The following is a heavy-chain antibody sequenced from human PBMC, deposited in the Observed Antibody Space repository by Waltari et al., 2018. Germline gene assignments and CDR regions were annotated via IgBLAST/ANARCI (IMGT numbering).Heavy chain of an antibody. D-gene: IGHD3-10*01. CDR2: IKNKAEDGTT. CDR1: GFTFSKAS. V-gene: IGHV3-15*01. J-gene: IGHJ6*02. CDR3: TTLGGTVSGDYYYAMDV. Sequence: EVQLVESGGGLGKPGGSLRVSCAASGFTFSKASMTWVRQAPGKGLEWVGRIKNKAEDGTTEYAAPVKGRFAISRDDSENTVYLQMNSLKTEDTAVYYCTTLGGTVSGDYYYAMDVWGQGTTVTVSS.